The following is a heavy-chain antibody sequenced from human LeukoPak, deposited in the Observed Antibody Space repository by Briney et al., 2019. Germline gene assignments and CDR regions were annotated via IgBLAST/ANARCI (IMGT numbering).Heavy chain of an antibody. V-gene: IGHV4-59*08. CDR2: IYYSGST. D-gene: IGHD6-19*01. CDR1: GGSISSYY. J-gene: IGHJ4*02. Sequence: SETLSLTCTVSGGSISSYYWSWIRQPPGKGLEWIGYIYYSGSTNYNPSLKSRVTISVDTSKNQFSLKLSSVTAADTAVYYCARSRHSSGWYYYWGRGTLVTVSS. CDR3: ARSRHSSGWYYY.